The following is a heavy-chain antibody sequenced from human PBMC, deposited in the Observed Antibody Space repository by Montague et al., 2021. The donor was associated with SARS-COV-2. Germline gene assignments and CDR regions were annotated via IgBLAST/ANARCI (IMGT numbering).Heavy chain of an antibody. V-gene: IGHV2-5*01. J-gene: IGHJ4*02. CDR1: GFSLTTSGEA. CDR2: IYWHDNK. CDR3: AHSYGDYLFDY. Sequence: PALVKPTQTLTLTCNFSGFSLTTSGEAVGWIRQPPGKALEWLALIYWHDNKYYSPSLKKRLTITKDTSKNHVSLTLTNMDPVDTGTYYCAHSYGDYLFDYWGQGTLVTVSS. D-gene: IGHD4-17*01.